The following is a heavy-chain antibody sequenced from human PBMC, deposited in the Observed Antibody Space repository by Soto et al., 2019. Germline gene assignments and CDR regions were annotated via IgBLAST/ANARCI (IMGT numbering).Heavy chain of an antibody. CDR1: GFTFSNYG. D-gene: IGHD1-1*01. CDR3: ARKPETGTTVPFDY. J-gene: IGHJ4*02. V-gene: IGHV3-30*03. Sequence: HPGGSLRLSCAASGFTFSNYGMHWVRQAPGRGLEWVAIIALDGRTEYYAESVRGRFTISRDNSKNTLYLQMNSLRAEDTALYYCARKPETGTTVPFDYWGQGTLVTVSS. CDR2: IALDGRTE.